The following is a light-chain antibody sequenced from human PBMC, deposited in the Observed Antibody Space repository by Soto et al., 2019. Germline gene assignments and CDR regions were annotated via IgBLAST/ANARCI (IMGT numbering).Light chain of an antibody. CDR3: LQHNSYPRT. CDR2: AAS. J-gene: IGKJ1*01. V-gene: IGKV1-17*01. Sequence: DIQMTQSPSSLSASVGNRVTITCRASQGIGNDLGWYRQRPGKAPNRLIYAASTLQSGVPSRFSGSGSGTDFTLTISSLQPEDFTTYYCLQHNSYPRTFGQGTTVEIK. CDR1: QGIGND.